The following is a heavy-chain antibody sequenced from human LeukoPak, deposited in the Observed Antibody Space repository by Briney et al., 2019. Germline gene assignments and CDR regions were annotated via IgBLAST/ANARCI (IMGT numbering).Heavy chain of an antibody. V-gene: IGHV3-9*03. Sequence: GGSLRLSCAASGFTFDDYAMHWVRQAPGKGLEWVSGISWNSGSIGYADSVKGRFTISRGNAKNSLYLQMNSLRAEDMALYYCARGRDGYNGIGDYWGQGTLVTVSS. CDR2: ISWNSGSI. CDR3: ARGRDGYNGIGDY. J-gene: IGHJ4*02. D-gene: IGHD5-24*01. CDR1: GFTFDDYA.